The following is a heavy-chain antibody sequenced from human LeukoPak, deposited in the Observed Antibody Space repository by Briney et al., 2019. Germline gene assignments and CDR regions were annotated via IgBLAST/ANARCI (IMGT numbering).Heavy chain of an antibody. V-gene: IGHV3-11*01. D-gene: IGHD2/OR15-2a*01. CDR1: GFTFGDFY. J-gene: IGHJ4*02. CDR3: ARFEGSTSSLDC. CDR2: IGHGGSPI. Sequence: PGGSLRLSCAVSGFTFGDFYMNWIRQAPGKELEWLSYIGHGGSPIYYADSVKDRFTVSRDDAKSSLFLQMDSLTVDDTAVYYCARFEGSTSSLDCWGQGTLVTVSS.